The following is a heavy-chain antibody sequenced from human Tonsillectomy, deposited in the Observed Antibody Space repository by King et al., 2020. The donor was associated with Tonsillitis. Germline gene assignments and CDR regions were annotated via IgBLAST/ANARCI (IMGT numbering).Heavy chain of an antibody. V-gene: IGHV3-9*01. D-gene: IGHD1-1*01. J-gene: IGHJ4*02. Sequence: VQLVETGGGLVQPGRSLRLSCTASGFIFDDYAMNWVRQVPGKGLEWVSGITWSGRNKGYADSVKGRFTISRDNAKNSLYLQMNSLRAEDSALYYCAKGLEVTNPYDCDSWGQGTLVTVSS. CDR3: AKGLEVTNPYDCDS. CDR1: GFIFDDYA. CDR2: ITWSGRNK.